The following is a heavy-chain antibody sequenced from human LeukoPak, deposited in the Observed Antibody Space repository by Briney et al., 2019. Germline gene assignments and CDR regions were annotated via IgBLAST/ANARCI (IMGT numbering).Heavy chain of an antibody. CDR1: GFTFSSYA. J-gene: IGHJ4*02. V-gene: IGHV3-30-3*01. CDR2: ISYDGSNK. D-gene: IGHD3-10*01. CDR3: ARDREVALFYFDY. Sequence: GRSLRLSCAASGFTFSSYAMHWVRQAPGKGLEWVAVISYDGSNKYYADSVKGRFTISRDNTKNSLFLQMNSLRAEDTAVYYCARDREVALFYFDYWGQGTLVTVSS.